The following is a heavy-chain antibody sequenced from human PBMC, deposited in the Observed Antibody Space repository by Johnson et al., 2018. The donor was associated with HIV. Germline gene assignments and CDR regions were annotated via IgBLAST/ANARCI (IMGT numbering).Heavy chain of an antibody. J-gene: IGHJ3*02. V-gene: IGHV3-20*04. CDR1: GFTFDDYG. D-gene: IGHD3-10*01. Sequence: EVQLVESGGGVVRPGGSLRLSCAASGFTFDDYGMSWVRQAPGKGLEWVSSIYRSGTTYHASSVKGRFTISRDDSKNTLYLQMNSLRADDTAVYYCARRVGWTFEEAFDIWGQGTAVTVSP. CDR2: IYRSGTT. CDR3: ARRVGWTFEEAFDI.